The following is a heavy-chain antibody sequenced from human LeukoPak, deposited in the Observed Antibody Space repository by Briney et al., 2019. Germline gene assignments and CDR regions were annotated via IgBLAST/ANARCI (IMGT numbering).Heavy chain of an antibody. CDR2: IFPSDSDT. CDR1: GYSFTSPW. J-gene: IGHJ4*02. D-gene: IGHD2-15*01. V-gene: IGHV5-51*01. CDR3: ARNGGSFIIDY. Sequence: GESLKISCKASGYSFTSPWIGWVRQMPGKGLEWMGIIFPSDSDTRYSPSFQGQVTISADKSINTAYLQWSSLKASDTAMYYCARNGGSFIIDYWGQGTLVTVSS.